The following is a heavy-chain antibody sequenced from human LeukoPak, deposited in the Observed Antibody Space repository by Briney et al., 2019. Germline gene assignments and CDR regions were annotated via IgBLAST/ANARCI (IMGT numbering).Heavy chain of an antibody. CDR1: GGSISSSSYY. D-gene: IGHD4-11*01. CDR2: IYTSGST. J-gene: IGHJ4*02. V-gene: IGHV4-61*02. Sequence: SETLSLTFTVSGGSISSSSYYWSWIRQPAGKGLEWIGRIYTSGSTNYNPSLKSRVTMSVDTSKNQFSLKLSSVTAADTAVYYCARTFNDYSNRGDELYYFDYWGQGTLVTVSS. CDR3: ARTFNDYSNRGDELYYFDY.